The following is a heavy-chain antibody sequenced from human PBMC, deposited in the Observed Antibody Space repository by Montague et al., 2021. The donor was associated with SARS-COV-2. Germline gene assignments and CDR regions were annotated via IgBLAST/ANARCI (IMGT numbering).Heavy chain of an antibody. CDR2: ICHSGST. D-gene: IGHD2-2*02. Sequence: SETRSLTCAVYGGSFSGYSWSWIRQPPGKGLEWIGQICHSGSTNYNPSLKSRVTISVDTSKNQFSLKLSSVTAADTALYYCRVVPAGIPKGPNFYYMDVWSKGTTVTVSS. CDR1: GGSFSGYS. J-gene: IGHJ6*03. V-gene: IGHV4-34*01. CDR3: RVVPAGIPKGPNFYYMDV.